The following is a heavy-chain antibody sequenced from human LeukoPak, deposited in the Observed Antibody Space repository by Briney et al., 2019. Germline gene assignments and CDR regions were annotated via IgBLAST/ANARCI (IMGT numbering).Heavy chain of an antibody. CDR2: IYYSGST. J-gene: IGHJ4*02. CDR1: GGSISSSSYY. V-gene: IGHV4-39*01. CDR3: ARLRGLWFGELLVEY. D-gene: IGHD3-10*01. Sequence: SETLSLTCTVSGGSISSSSYYWGWIRQPPGEGLEWIGSIYYSGSTYYNPSLKSRVTISVDTSKNQFSLKLSSVTAADTAVYYCARLRGLWFGELLVEYWGQGTLVTVSS.